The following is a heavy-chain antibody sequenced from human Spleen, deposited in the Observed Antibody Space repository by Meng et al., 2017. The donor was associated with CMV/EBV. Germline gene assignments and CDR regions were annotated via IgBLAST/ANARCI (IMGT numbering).Heavy chain of an antibody. J-gene: IGHJ4*02. CDR1: EGTFRSYA. CDR3: ARAGTGYSYGYDY. D-gene: IGHD5-18*01. V-gene: IGHV1-69*05. CDR2: IIPIFGTA. Sequence: KASEGTFRSYAISRVRQAPGQGIEWMGGIIPIFGTANYAQKCQGRVTITTDESTSTAYMELSSLRSEDTAVYYCARAGTGYSYGYDYWGQGTLVTVSS.